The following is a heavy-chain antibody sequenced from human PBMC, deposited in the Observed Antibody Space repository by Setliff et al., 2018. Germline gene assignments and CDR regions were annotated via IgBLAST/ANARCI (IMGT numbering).Heavy chain of an antibody. CDR2: VYNTGTT. V-gene: IGHV4-39*02. CDR1: GDSISSTSYQ. Sequence: PSETLSLTCTVSGDSISSTSYQRGWIRQPPGKGLEWIGRVYNTGTTNYNPSLKSRVTISISADTSNKSFSLNLFSVTAADTAVYYCVGRDFSGGDSWGHGTLVTVSS. D-gene: IGHD6-25*01. CDR3: VGRDFSGGDS. J-gene: IGHJ5*01.